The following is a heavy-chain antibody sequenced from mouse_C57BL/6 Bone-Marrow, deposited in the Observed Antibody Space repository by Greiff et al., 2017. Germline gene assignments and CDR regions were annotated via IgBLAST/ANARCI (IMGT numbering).Heavy chain of an antibody. V-gene: IGHV1-19*01. CDR1: GYTFTDYY. Sequence: EVQLQQSGPVLVKPGASVKMSCKASGYTFTDYYMNWVKPSHGKSLEWIGVINPYNGGTSYNQKFKGKATLTVDKSSSTAYMELNSLTSEDSAVYYCASDGSSWGYWGQGTTLTVSS. J-gene: IGHJ2*01. CDR3: ASDGSSWGY. CDR2: INPYNGGT. D-gene: IGHD1-1*01.